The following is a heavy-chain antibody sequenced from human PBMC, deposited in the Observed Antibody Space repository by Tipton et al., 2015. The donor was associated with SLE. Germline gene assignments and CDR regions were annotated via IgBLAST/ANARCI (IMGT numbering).Heavy chain of an antibody. D-gene: IGHD2-15*01. J-gene: IGHJ4*02. CDR2: ISWNSGSI. Sequence: SLRLSCAASGFTFDDYAMHWVRQAPGKGLEWVSGISWNSGSIGYADSVKGRFTISRDNAKNSLYLQMNSLRAEDTALYYCAKDIRELWSIAATPDYWGQGTLVTVSS. V-gene: IGHV3-9*01. CDR1: GFTFDDYA. CDR3: AKDIRELWSIAATPDY.